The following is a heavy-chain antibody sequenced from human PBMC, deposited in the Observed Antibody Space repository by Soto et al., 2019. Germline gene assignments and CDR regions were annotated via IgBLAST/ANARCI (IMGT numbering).Heavy chain of an antibody. J-gene: IGHJ4*02. CDR2: IRGSGSGT. D-gene: IGHD1-1*01. Sequence: EVRLLESGGGLVQPGGSLRLSCAASGFTFSSYAMNWVRQAPGKGLEWVSAIRGSGSGTFYADSVKGRFTISRDNSKNTLYLQMNSLRAEDTAVYYCAKGAGYGDYWGQGTLVTVSS. CDR1: GFTFSSYA. CDR3: AKGAGYGDY. V-gene: IGHV3-23*01.